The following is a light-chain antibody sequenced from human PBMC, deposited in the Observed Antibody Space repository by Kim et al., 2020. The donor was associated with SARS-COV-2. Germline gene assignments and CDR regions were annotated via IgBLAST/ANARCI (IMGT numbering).Light chain of an antibody. J-gene: IGKJ4*01. CDR3: QQRSNWPPSLT. Sequence: PGERATLSCRASQSVSSYLAWYQQKPGQAPRLLIYDASNRATGIPARFSGSGSGTDFTLTISSLEPEDFAVYYCQQRSNWPPSLTFGGGTKVDIK. V-gene: IGKV3-11*01. CDR2: DAS. CDR1: QSVSSY.